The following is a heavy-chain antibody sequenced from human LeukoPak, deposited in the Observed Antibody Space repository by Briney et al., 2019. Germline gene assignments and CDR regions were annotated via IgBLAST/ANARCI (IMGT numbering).Heavy chain of an antibody. D-gene: IGHD2-15*01. CDR3: AREQGIVETQLRWFDP. V-gene: IGHV4-30-4*08. CDR2: IYYSGST. CDR1: GGSIYSGDYY. Sequence: PSQTLSLTCIVSGGSIYSGDYYWRWIRQPPGKGLEWIGYIYYSGSTYYNPSLKSRVTISEDTSKNQFSLKLSSVTAADTAVYYCAREQGIVETQLRWFDPGAREPWSPSPQ. J-gene: IGHJ5*02.